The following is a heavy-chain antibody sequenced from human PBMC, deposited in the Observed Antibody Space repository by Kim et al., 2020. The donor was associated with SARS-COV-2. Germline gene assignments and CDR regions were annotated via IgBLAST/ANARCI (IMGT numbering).Heavy chain of an antibody. V-gene: IGHV4-39*07. D-gene: IGHD3-22*01. Sequence: SETLSLTCTVSGGSISSSSYYWGWIRQPPGKGLEWIGSIYYSGSTYYNPSLKSRVTISVDTSKNQFSLKLSSVTAADTAVYYCARVWAPRGAMIVVVSLAFDIWGQGTMVTVSS. J-gene: IGHJ3*02. CDR3: ARVWAPRGAMIVVVSLAFDI. CDR1: GGSISSSSYY. CDR2: IYYSGST.